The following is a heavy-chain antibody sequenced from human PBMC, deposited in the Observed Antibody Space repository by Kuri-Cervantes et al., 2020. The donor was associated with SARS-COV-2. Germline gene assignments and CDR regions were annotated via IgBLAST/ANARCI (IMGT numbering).Heavy chain of an antibody. CDR1: GYTFTGYY. D-gene: IGHD3-22*01. J-gene: IGHJ3*02. CDR2: INPISGGT. CDR3: ARSTPLRRLVVISQGGAFDI. V-gene: IGHV1-2*04. Sequence: ASVKVSCKASGYTFTGYYMHWVRQAPGQGLEWMGWINPISGGTNYAQKFQGWVTMTRDTSISTVYMELSRLGSDDTAVYYCARSTPLRRLVVISQGGAFDIWGQGTMVTVSS.